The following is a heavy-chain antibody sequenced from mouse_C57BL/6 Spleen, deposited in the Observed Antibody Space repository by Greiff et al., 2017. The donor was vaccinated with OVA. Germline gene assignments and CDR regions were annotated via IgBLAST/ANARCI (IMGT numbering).Heavy chain of an antibody. CDR3: ARGEITTVLDY. Sequence: QVQLKQSGAELVRPGASVKLSCKASGYTFTDYYINWVKQRPGQGLEWIARIYPGSGNTYYNEKFKGKATLTAEKSSSTAYMQLSSLTSEDSAVYFCARGEITTVLDYWGQGTTLTVSS. CDR2: IYPGSGNT. J-gene: IGHJ2*01. D-gene: IGHD1-1*01. V-gene: IGHV1-76*01. CDR1: GYTFTDYY.